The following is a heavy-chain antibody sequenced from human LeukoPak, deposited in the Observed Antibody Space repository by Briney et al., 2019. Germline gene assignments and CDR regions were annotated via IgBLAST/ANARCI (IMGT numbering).Heavy chain of an antibody. J-gene: IGHJ4*02. V-gene: IGHV3-21*01. CDR1: GFTFSSYS. D-gene: IGHD3-22*01. Sequence: GGSLRLSCAASGFTFSSYSMNWVRQAPGKGLEWVSSISSSSSYIYYADSVKGRFTISRDNAKNSLYLQMNSLRAEDTAVYYCATKKYDSSGYYLQWGQGTLVTVSS. CDR2: ISSSSSYI. CDR3: ATKKYDSSGYYLQ.